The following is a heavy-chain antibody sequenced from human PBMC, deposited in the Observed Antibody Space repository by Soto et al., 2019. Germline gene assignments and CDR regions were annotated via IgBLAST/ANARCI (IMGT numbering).Heavy chain of an antibody. D-gene: IGHD3-3*01. J-gene: IGHJ4*02. V-gene: IGHV4-30-2*01. CDR1: GGSISSGGYS. CDR3: ARADYDFWSGTTKGYFDY. Sequence: SETLSLTCAVSGGSISSGGYSWSWIRQPPGKGLEWIGYIYHSGSTYYNPSLKSRVTISVDRSKNQFSLKLSSVTAADTAVYYCARADYDFWSGTTKGYFDYWGQGTLVTVSS. CDR2: IYHSGST.